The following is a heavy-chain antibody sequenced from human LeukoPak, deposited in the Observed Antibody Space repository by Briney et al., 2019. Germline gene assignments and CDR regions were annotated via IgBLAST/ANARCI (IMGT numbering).Heavy chain of an antibody. Sequence: PGGSLRLSCTASGFTFSSYAMSWVRQAPGKGLEWVSAISGSGGSTYYADSVKGRFTISRDNSKNTLFLQMNSLRAEDTAVYYCAKRGGGGNPHDYWGQGTLVTVSS. CDR1: GFTFSSYA. J-gene: IGHJ4*02. CDR3: AKRGGGGNPHDY. D-gene: IGHD3-16*01. CDR2: ISGSGGST. V-gene: IGHV3-23*01.